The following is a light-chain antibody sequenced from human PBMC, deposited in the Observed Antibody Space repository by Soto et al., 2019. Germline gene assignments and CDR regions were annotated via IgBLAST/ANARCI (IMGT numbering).Light chain of an antibody. J-gene: IGKJ3*01. V-gene: IGKV3-20*01. Sequence: EIVLKQSPGTLYLSPGEGATVSCRVSQSINSKSLVWYQRKFGQAPRLLIYNTSSSATGIPDMFSGSGSGTDFTLRTSRLEPEDFAVYYCQHYGGSFIFVPGTKVDFK. CDR2: NTS. CDR3: QHYGGSFI. CDR1: QSINSKS.